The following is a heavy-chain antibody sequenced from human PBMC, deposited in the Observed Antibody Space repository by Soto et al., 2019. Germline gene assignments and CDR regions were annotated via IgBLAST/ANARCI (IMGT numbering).Heavy chain of an antibody. CDR3: ARDGGVGAYYGMDV. D-gene: IGHD1-26*01. CDR1: GYTFTSYA. V-gene: IGHV1-3*01. Sequence: QVPLVQSGAEVKKPGASVKVSCKASGYTFTSYAMHWVRRAPGQRLEWMGWINAGNGNTKYSQKFQGRVTITRDTSASTAYMELSSLRSEDTAVYYCARDGGVGAYYGMDVWGQGTTVTVSS. CDR2: INAGNGNT. J-gene: IGHJ6*02.